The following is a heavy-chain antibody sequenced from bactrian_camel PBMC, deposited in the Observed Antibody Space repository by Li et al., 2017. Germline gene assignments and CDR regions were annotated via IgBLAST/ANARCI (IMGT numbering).Heavy chain of an antibody. Sequence: HVQLVESGGGSVQAGGSPRLSCVADGYTYSRYCMGWFRQRPGKEREGVAIRDRDGNNRYADSVKPRFTISRDNAKATVALQMNSLKSEDTALYYCAAGYGGSWGPADFGGWGSGTQVTVS. V-gene: IGHV3S9*01. J-gene: IGHJ6*01. D-gene: IGHD6*01. CDR2: RDRDGNN. CDR1: GYTYSRYC. CDR3: AAGYGGSWGPADFGG.